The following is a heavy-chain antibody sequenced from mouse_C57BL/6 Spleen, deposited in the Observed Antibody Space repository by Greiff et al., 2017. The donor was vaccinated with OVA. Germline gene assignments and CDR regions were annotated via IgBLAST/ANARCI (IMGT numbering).Heavy chain of an antibody. CDR3: ARYAGSSPFDS. J-gene: IGHJ2*01. D-gene: IGHD1-1*01. CDR1: GYTFTSYW. CDR2: IYPGSGST. V-gene: IGHV1-55*01. Sequence: QVQLQQPGAELVKPGASVKMSCKASGYTFTSYWITWVKQRPGQGLEWIGDIYPGSGSTNYNEKFKSKATLTLDTSSSTAYMQLSSLTSEDSAVYYCARYAGSSPFDSWGQGATLTVSS.